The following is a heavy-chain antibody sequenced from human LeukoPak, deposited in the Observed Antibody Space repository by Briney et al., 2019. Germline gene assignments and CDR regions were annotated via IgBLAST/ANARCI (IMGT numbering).Heavy chain of an antibody. V-gene: IGHV1-2*02. CDR1: GYTFTGYY. D-gene: IGHD3-10*01. CDR3: ARGPGALWFGELLPLDY. J-gene: IGHJ4*02. Sequence: GVSVTVSCKASGYTFTGYYMHWVRQAPGQGLEWMGWINPNSGGTNYAQKFQGRVTMTRDTSISTAYMELSRLRSDDTAVYYCARGPGALWFGELLPLDYWGQGTLVTVSS. CDR2: INPNSGGT.